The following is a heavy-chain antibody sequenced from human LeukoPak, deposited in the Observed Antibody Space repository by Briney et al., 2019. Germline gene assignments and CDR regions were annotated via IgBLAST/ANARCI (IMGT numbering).Heavy chain of an antibody. V-gene: IGHV4-39*01. CDR1: GGSISSSSYY. CDR2: IYYSGST. Sequence: PSETLSLTCTVSGGSISSSSYYWGWIRQPPGKGLEWIGSIYYSGSTYYNPSLKSRVTISVDTSKNQFSLKLSSVTAADTAVYYCARSPGFLEWSTGAFDIWGQGTMVTVSS. D-gene: IGHD3-3*01. J-gene: IGHJ3*02. CDR3: ARSPGFLEWSTGAFDI.